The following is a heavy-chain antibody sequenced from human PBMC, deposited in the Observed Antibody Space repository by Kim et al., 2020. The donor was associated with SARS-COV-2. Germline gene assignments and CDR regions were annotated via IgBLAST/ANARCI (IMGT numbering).Heavy chain of an antibody. D-gene: IGHD2-15*01. CDR3: ASLGCSGGSCYPNDAFDI. Sequence: SETLSLTCTVSGGSISSGGYYWSWIRQHPGKGLEWIGYIYYSGSTYYNPSLKSRVTLSVDTSKNQFSLKLSSVTAADTAVYYCASLGCSGGSCYPNDAFDIWGQGTMVTVSS. CDR1: GGSISSGGYY. J-gene: IGHJ3*02. CDR2: IYYSGST. V-gene: IGHV4-31*03.